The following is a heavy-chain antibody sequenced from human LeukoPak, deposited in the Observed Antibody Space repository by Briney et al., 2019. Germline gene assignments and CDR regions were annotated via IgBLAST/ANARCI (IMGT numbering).Heavy chain of an antibody. CDR1: GFTSSSYW. V-gene: IGHV3-7*01. CDR3: VGPNGAFDI. Sequence: GRSLRLSCAASGFTSSSYWMSWVRQAPGKGLEWVANIKQDGSEKYYVDSVKGRFTISRDNAKNSLYLQMNSLRAEDTAVYYCVGPNGAFDIWGQGTMVTVSS. CDR2: IKQDGSEK. J-gene: IGHJ3*02.